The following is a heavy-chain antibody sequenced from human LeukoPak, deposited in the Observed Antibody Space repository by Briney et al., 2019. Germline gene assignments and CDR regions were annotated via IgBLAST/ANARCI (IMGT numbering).Heavy chain of an antibody. Sequence: PGGSLRLSCAASGCVYPQFPMHYVRQAPGKGLEWVSLITGDGSATHYADSVKGRFTISRDNSKNSLYLQMSGLRVEDTAFYYCSKGNTTILDTLDFRGEGILVTVSS. V-gene: IGHV3-43*02. CDR2: ITGDGSAT. CDR3: SKGNTTILDTLDF. D-gene: IGHD1-14*01. CDR1: GCVYPQFP. J-gene: IGHJ4*02.